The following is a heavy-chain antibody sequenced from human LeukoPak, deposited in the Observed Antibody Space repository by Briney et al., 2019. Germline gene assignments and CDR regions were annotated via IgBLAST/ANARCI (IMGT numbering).Heavy chain of an antibody. Sequence: KPSETLSLTCAVYGGSFSGYYWSWIRQPPGKGLEWIGEINHSGSTNYNPSLKSRVTISVDTSKNQFSLKLSSVTAADTAVYYCARRRSGWYLIFDYWGQGTLVTVSS. V-gene: IGHV4-34*01. J-gene: IGHJ4*02. CDR3: ARRRSGWYLIFDY. CDR2: INHSGST. D-gene: IGHD6-19*01. CDR1: GGSFSGYY.